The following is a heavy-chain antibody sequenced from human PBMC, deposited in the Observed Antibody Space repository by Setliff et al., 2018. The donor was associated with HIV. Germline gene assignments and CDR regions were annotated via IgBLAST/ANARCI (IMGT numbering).Heavy chain of an antibody. CDR2: IRSSGDT. CDR1: GASISSHNYY. Sequence: SETLSLSCTVSGASISSHNYYWGWIRQSPGKGLEWIASIRSSGDTYYNPSLQSRVIISVDTSNNQISLKLTSVTAADTAVYYCTIPASSLAPNWGRGTQVTVSS. J-gene: IGHJ4*02. CDR3: TIPASSLAPN. V-gene: IGHV4-39*01.